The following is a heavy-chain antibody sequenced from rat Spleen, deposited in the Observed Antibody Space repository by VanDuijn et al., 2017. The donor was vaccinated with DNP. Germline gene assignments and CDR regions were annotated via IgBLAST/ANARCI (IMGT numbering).Heavy chain of an antibody. Sequence: EVQLVESGGGLVQPGRSLKLSCAASGFTFSDYNMAWVRQAPKKGLEWVATIIYDGSSTYYGDSVKGRFTISRDNAKSTLYLQMDSLWSEDTATYYCATHEGLRRVWDYWGQGVMVTVSS. J-gene: IGHJ2*01. CDR3: ATHEGLRRVWDY. V-gene: IGHV5-7*01. CDR1: GFTFSDYN. D-gene: IGHD1-11*01. CDR2: IIYDGSST.